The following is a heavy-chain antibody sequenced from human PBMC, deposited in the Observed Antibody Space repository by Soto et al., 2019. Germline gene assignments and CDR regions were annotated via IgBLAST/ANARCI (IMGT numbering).Heavy chain of an antibody. CDR3: AHRLTYCGGDCYSAPTPVWFDY. V-gene: IGHV2-5*02. J-gene: IGHJ4*02. D-gene: IGHD2-21*02. Sequence: QITLKESGPTLVKPTQTLTLTCTFSGFSLSTRGVGVGWIRQPPGNALEWLALIYYDHDKRYRPSLKSRLTITQDNSKKQLVLTMINIDPVDTATYYCAHRLTYCGGDCYSAPTPVWFDYWGQGTLVTVSS. CDR1: GFSLSTRGVG. CDR2: IYYDHDK.